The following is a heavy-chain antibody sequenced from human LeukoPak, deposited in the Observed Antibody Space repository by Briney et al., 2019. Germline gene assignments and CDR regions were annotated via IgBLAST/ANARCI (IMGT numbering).Heavy chain of an antibody. CDR1: GFTFSDYY. V-gene: IGHV3-11*01. J-gene: IGHJ6*02. Sequence: GGSLRLFCAASGFTFSDYYMSWIRQAPGKGLEWVSYISSSGSTIYYADSVKGRFTISRDNAKNSLYLQVNSLRAEDTAVYYCARGRVAVAGTLGIAYYYYGMDVWGQGTTVTVSS. CDR3: ARGRVAVAGTLGIAYYYYGMDV. D-gene: IGHD6-19*01. CDR2: ISSSGSTI.